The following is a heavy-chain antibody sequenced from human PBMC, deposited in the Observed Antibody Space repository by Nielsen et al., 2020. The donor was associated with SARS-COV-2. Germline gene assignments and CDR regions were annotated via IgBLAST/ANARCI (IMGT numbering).Heavy chain of an antibody. D-gene: IGHD3-10*01. V-gene: IGHV3-30*04. CDR2: ISYDGSNK. CDR3: AREGYSGSGSYGMDV. Sequence: SCAASGFTFRNYAMHWVRQAPGKGLEWMTFISYDGSNKMYADSVKGRFTISRDMSKNTLYLQMNSLRAEDTAVYYCAREGYSGSGSYGMDVWGQGTTVTVSS. CDR1: GFTFRNYA. J-gene: IGHJ6*02.